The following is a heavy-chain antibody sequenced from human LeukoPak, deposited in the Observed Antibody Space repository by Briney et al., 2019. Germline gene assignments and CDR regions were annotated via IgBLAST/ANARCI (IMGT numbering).Heavy chain of an antibody. CDR2: INPSGGST. V-gene: IGHV1-46*01. CDR1: GYTFTSYY. D-gene: IGHD3-22*01. J-gene: IGHJ4*02. Sequence: GASVKVSCKASGYTFTSYYMHWVRQAPGQGLEWMGIINPSGGSTSYARKFQGRVTMTRDTSTSTVYMELSSLRSEDTAVYYCARASYYYDSSGYYRYYFDYWGQGTLVTVSS. CDR3: ARASYYYDSSGYYRYYFDY.